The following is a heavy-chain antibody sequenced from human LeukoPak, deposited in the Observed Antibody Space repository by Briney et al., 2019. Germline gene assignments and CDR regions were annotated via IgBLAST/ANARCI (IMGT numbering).Heavy chain of an antibody. CDR2: IIPILGIA. V-gene: IGHV1-69*04. D-gene: IGHD2-15*01. J-gene: IGHJ6*02. CDR1: GGTFSSYA. Sequence: GASVKVSCKASGGTFSSYAISWVRQAPGQGLEWMGRIIPILGIANYAQKFQGRVTITADKSTSTAYMELSSLRSEDTAVYYCARDFGTLGYCSGGSCYSGYYYYGMDVWGQGTTVTVSS. CDR3: ARDFGTLGYCSGGSCYSGYYYYGMDV.